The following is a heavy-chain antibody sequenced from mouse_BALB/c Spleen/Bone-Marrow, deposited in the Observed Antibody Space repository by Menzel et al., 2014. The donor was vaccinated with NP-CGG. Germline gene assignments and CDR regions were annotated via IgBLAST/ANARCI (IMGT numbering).Heavy chain of an antibody. D-gene: IGHD2-1*01. Sequence: EVKLMESGPSLVKPSQTLSLTCSVTGDSITSGYWNWIRKFPGNKLEYMGYISYSGSTYYNPSLKSRMSITRDTSKNQYYLQLNSVTTEDTATYYCARSGGNYDYFDYWGQGTTLTVPS. V-gene: IGHV3-8*02. J-gene: IGHJ2*01. CDR3: ARSGGNYDYFDY. CDR1: GDSITSGY. CDR2: ISYSGST.